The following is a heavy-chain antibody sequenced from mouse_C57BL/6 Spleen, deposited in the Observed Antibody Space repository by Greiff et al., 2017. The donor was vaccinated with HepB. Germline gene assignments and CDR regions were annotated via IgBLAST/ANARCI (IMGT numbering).Heavy chain of an antibody. J-gene: IGHJ1*03. CDR3: ARRPYGSRYWYFDV. CDR1: GYTFTDYN. V-gene: IGHV1-18*01. Sequence: EVQLQQSGPELVKPGASVKIPCKASGYTFTDYNMDWVKQSHGKSLEWIGDINPNNGGTIYNQKFKGKATLTVDKSSSTAYMELRSLTSEDTAVYYCARRPYGSRYWYFDVWGTGTTVTVSS. D-gene: IGHD1-1*01. CDR2: INPNNGGT.